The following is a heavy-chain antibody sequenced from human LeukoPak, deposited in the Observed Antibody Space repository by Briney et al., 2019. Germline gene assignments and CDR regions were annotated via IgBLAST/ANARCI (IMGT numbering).Heavy chain of an antibody. CDR1: GGSISSYH. D-gene: IGHD3-10*01. Sequence: PSDTLSLTCTLPGGSISSYHSSWLRQPAAKGLEWIGRIYTSGITNYNPSLKRRVTLSVDKPKKQFSLTLDYVTAADTAVYYCAREGAEVRGVLVKYYFDYWGQGALVTVSS. CDR2: IYTSGIT. CDR3: AREGAEVRGVLVKYYFDY. V-gene: IGHV4-4*07. J-gene: IGHJ4*02.